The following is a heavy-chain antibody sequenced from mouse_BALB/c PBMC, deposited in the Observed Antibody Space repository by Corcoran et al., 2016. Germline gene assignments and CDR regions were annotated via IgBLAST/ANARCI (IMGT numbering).Heavy chain of an antibody. CDR3: GRSREGNYVVY. J-gene: IGHJ2*01. Sequence: EVQLQQSGAELVKPGASVKLSCTASGFNINDTCMHWVKQRPEQGLEWIGRIDPANGNTKFAPKFQGKATMTAATSSNTVYLQLSSLTSEATAVYYCGRSREGNYVVYWGQGTTLTVSS. V-gene: IGHV14-3*02. CDR1: GFNINDTC. CDR2: IDPANGNT. D-gene: IGHD2-1*01.